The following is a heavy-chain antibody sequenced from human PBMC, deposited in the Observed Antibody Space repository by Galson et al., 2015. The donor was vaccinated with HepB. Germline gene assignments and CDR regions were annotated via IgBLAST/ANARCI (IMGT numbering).Heavy chain of an antibody. CDR2: ISSSSSYI. V-gene: IGHV3-21*01. Sequence: SLRLSCAASGFTFSSYSMNWVRQAPGKGLEWVSSISSSSSYIYYADSVKGRFTISRDNAKNSLYLQMNSLRAEDTAVYYCARATEYSSSSVYWGQGTLVTVSS. CDR3: ARATEYSSSSVY. CDR1: GFTFSSYS. J-gene: IGHJ4*02. D-gene: IGHD6-6*01.